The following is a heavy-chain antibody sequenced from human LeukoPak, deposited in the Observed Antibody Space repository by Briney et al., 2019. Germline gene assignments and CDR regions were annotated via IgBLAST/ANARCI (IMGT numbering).Heavy chain of an antibody. CDR3: ARGPNYYDSSGYSVAFDI. CDR1: GGSFSGYY. V-gene: IGHV4-34*01. J-gene: IGHJ3*02. D-gene: IGHD3-22*01. CDR2: INHSGST. Sequence: SETLSLTCAVYGGSFSGYYWSWIRQPPGKGLEWIGEINHSGSTNYNPSLKSRVTISVDTSKNQFSLKLSSVTAAEPAVYYCARGPNYYDSSGYSVAFDIWAKETMVTVS.